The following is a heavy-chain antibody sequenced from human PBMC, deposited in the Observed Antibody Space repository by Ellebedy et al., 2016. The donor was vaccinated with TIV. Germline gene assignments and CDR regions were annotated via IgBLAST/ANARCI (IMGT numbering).Heavy chain of an antibody. CDR3: ARGSVDYVWGSYRYGAFDI. D-gene: IGHD3-16*02. CDR1: GGSISSYY. J-gene: IGHJ3*02. CDR2: IYYSGST. Sequence: MPSETLSLTCTVPGGSISSYYWSWIRQPPGKGLEWIGYIYYSGSTNYNPSLKSRVTISVDTSKNQFSLKLSSVTAADTAVYYCARGSVDYVWGSYRYGAFDIWGQGTMVTVSS. V-gene: IGHV4-59*01.